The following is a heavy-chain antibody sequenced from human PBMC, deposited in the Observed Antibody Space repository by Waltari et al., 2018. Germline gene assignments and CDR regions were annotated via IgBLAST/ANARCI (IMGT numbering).Heavy chain of an antibody. V-gene: IGHV4-34*01. CDR2: IHHSGSI. Sequence: QMQLQQWGAGLLKPSETLSLTCAVSGESFIGYYWNWIRPPPGRGLEWIGEIHHSGSINYNPTLESRITISQDMSKNQFSLKLTSVTAADTAVYYCVRGKMYSRPYFDYWGQGTLVTVSS. D-gene: IGHD6-13*01. CDR3: VRGKMYSRPYFDY. J-gene: IGHJ4*02. CDR1: GESFIGYY.